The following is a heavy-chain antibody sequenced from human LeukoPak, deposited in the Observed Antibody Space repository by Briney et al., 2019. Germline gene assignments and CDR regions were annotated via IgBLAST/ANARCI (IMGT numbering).Heavy chain of an antibody. J-gene: IGHJ4*02. CDR3: ARSAVNTADFDY. CDR2: ISTSGST. CDR1: GASISNYY. V-gene: IGHV4-4*07. D-gene: IGHD2/OR15-2a*01. Sequence: SGTLSLTCTVSGASISNYYWSWIRQPAGRGLEWIGRISTSGSTNYNPSLKSRVTMSVDTSTNQFSLKLSSVTAADTAVFYCARSAVNTADFDYWGQGTLVTVSS.